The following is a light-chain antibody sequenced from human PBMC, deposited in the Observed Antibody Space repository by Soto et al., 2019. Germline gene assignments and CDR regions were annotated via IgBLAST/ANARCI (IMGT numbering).Light chain of an antibody. CDR3: SSHTNSRFV. J-gene: IGLJ2*01. Sequence: QSVLTQPASGSGSPGQSVTISCTGTSSDVNGYNYVSWYQQHPGKAPKLMIYDVTNRPSGVSNRFSGSKSDNTASLAISGLQAEDEADYYCSSHTNSRFVFGGGTQLTVL. V-gene: IGLV2-14*03. CDR2: DVT. CDR1: SSDVNGYNY.